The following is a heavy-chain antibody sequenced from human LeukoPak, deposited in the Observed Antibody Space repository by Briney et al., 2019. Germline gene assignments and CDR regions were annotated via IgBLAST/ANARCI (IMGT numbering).Heavy chain of an antibody. CDR2: IYHSEST. D-gene: IGHD3-10*01. V-gene: IGHV4-61*01. J-gene: IGHJ4*02. Sequence: SETLSLTCTVSGASVSSRIYSWSWIRQPPGKGLEWLGYIYHSESTIYNPSLKSRLTISLDTSKDQFSLQLRSVTAADAAVYFCASDYGSGSYRFDYWGQGILVTVSS. CDR1: GASVSSRIYS. CDR3: ASDYGSGSYRFDY.